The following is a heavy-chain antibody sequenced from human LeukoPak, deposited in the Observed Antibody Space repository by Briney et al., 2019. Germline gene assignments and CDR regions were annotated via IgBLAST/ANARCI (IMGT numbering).Heavy chain of an antibody. CDR3: ASGDYGGNSEEYYYYYYMDV. J-gene: IGHJ6*03. CDR2: ISAYNGNT. V-gene: IGHV1-18*01. CDR1: GYTFTSYG. Sequence: AAVKVSCKASGYTFTSYGISWVRQAPGQGLEWMGWISAYNGNTNYAQKLRGRVTMTTDTSTSTAYMELRSLRSDDTAVYYCASGDYGGNSEEYYYYYYMDVWGKGTTVTVSS. D-gene: IGHD4-23*01.